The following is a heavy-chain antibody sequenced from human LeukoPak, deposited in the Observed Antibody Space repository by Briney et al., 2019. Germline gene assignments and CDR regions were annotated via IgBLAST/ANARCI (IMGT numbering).Heavy chain of an antibody. V-gene: IGHV3-20*04. CDR1: GFTFDDYG. CDR3: ARGTLKAAATDFDY. D-gene: IGHD6-13*01. CDR2: INWNGGST. J-gene: IGHJ4*02. Sequence: GGSLRLSCAASGFTFDDYGMSWVRQAPGKGLEWVSGINWNGGSTGYADSVKGRFTISRDNAKNSLYLQMNSLRAEDTALYYCARGTLKAAATDFDYWGQGTLVTVST.